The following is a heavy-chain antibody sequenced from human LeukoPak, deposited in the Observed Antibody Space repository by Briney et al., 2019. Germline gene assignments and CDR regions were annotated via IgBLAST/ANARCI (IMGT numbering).Heavy chain of an antibody. CDR1: GYTFTGYY. V-gene: IGHV1-2*02. D-gene: IGHD3-22*01. CDR3: ASLKNYYDSSGYLVTDAFDI. J-gene: IGHJ3*02. CDR2: INPNSGDT. Sequence: ASVKVSCKTSGYTFTGYYIHWVRQAPGQGLEWMGWINPNSGDTNYAQKLQGRVTMTTDTSTSTAYMELRSLKSDDTAVYYCASLKNYYDSSGYLVTDAFDIWGQGTMVTVSS.